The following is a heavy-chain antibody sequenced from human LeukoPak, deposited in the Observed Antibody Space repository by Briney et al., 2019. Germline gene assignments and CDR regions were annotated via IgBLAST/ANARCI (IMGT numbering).Heavy chain of an antibody. CDR2: IWYDGSNK. J-gene: IGHJ1*01. D-gene: IGHD3-22*01. CDR1: GFTFSSYG. Sequence: GGSLRLSCAASGFTFSSYGMHWVRQAPGKGLEWVAVIWYDGSNKYHADSVKGRFTISRDNAKNTLYLQMNSLRAEDTAVYYCATVEYYDSSGSCYFQHWGQGTLLTVSS. CDR3: ATVEYYDSSGSCYFQH. V-gene: IGHV3-33*01.